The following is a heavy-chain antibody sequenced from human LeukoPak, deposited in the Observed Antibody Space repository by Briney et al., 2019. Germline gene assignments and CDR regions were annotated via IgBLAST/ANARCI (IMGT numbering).Heavy chain of an antibody. CDR1: GFTFSSYW. CDR3: ARTPGIANFDY. V-gene: IGHV3-7*05. J-gene: IGHJ4*02. D-gene: IGHD6-13*01. Sequence: PGGSLRLSCAASGFTFSSYWMTWVRQAPGKGLEWVANIKRDGSETSYVDSLKGRFTISRDNARNSLYLQMGSLRAEDTAVYSCARTPGIANFDYWGQGTLVTVSS. CDR2: IKRDGSET.